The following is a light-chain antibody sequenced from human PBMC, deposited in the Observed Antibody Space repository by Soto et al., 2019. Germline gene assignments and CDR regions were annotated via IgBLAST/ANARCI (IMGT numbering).Light chain of an antibody. Sequence: IVLTPSRGTLSLSPVESATLSFRASQSVVSNLAWYQQRPGQAPRLLIYGASTRATGIPARFSGSGSGTEFTLTISSLKYEDFAVYFCQQYDNWPITFGQGTRLEIK. CDR2: GAS. V-gene: IGKV3-15*01. J-gene: IGKJ5*01. CDR3: QQYDNWPIT. CDR1: QSVVSN.